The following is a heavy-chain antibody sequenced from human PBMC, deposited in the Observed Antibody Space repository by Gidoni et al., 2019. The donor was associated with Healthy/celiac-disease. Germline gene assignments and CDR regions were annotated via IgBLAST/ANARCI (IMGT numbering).Heavy chain of an antibody. J-gene: IGHJ4*02. D-gene: IGHD4-4*01. CDR2: HSGST. CDR3: ARSLYSNYVWYFDY. V-gene: IGHV4-4*02. Sequence: HSGSTNYNPSLKSRVTISVDKSKNQFSLKLSSVTAADTAVYYCARSLYSNYVWYFDYWGQGTLVTVSS.